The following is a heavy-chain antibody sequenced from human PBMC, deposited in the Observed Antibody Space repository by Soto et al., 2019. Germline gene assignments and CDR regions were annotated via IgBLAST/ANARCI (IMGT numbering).Heavy chain of an antibody. V-gene: IGHV5-51*01. CDR1: GYSFAGYW. CDR3: ARLPGFRGVFDGFNV. J-gene: IGHJ3*01. D-gene: IGHD3-10*01. Sequence: GESLKISCKGSGYSFAGYWIGWVRQMPGKGLDWMGVIYPGDSDTRYSPSFHGQVTISADKSISTAYLQCSSLKASDTTMYFCARLPGFRGVFDGFNVWGQGTMVTVSS. CDR2: IYPGDSDT.